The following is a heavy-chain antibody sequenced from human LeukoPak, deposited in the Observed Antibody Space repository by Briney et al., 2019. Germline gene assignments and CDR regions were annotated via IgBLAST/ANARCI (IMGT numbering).Heavy chain of an antibody. D-gene: IGHD1-20*01. CDR1: GGSFSGYY. CDR2: INHSGST. Sequence: PSETLSHTCAVYGGSFSGYYWSWIRQPPGKGLEWIGEINHSGSTNYNPSLKSRVTISVDTSKNQFSLKLSSVTAADTAVYYCAREVVGGYNWKIRDRYMDVWGKGTTVTVSS. CDR3: AREVVGGYNWKIRDRYMDV. V-gene: IGHV4-34*01. J-gene: IGHJ6*03.